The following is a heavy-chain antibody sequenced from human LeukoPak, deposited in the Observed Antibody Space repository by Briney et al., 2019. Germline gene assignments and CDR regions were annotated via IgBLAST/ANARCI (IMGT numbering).Heavy chain of an antibody. CDR1: GGSISSNTYF. CDR3: ATSDTVSTYNWFDP. CDR2: IRYSGST. D-gene: IGHD5/OR15-5a*01. J-gene: IGHJ5*02. V-gene: IGHV4-39*01. Sequence: SETLSLTCNVSGGSISSNTYFWGWVRRPPGKGLEWIGSIRYSGSTYYNPSLKSRVTISVDTSKNQFSLNLSSLTAADTAVYYCATSDTVSTYNWFDPWGQGTLVTVS.